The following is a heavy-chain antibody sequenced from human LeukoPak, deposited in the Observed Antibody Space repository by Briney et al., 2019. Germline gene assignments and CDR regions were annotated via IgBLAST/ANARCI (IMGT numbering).Heavy chain of an antibody. J-gene: IGHJ4*02. CDR2: ISSSSSTI. CDR3: ARVTAAAGTGPFDY. D-gene: IGHD6-13*01. V-gene: IGHV3-48*04. CDR1: GFTFSSYS. Sequence: GGSLRLSCAASGFTFSSYSMNWVRQAPGKGLEWVSYISSSSSTIYYADSVKGRFTISRDNAKNSLYLQMNSLRAEDTAVYYCARVTAAAGTGPFDYWGQGTLVTVSS.